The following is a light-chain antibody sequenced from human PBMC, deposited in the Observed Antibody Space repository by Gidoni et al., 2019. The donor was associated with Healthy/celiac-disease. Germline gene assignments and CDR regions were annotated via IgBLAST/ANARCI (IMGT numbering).Light chain of an antibody. Sequence: MTQSPSSLSASVGDRVTITCRASQSISSYLNWYQQKPGKAPKLLTYAASSLQSGVPSRFXXSGXXTDFTLTIXXLQPXDFATXXCQQXYSTXLTFXQGTRLEIK. J-gene: IGKJ5*01. CDR2: AAS. CDR3: QQXYSTXLT. V-gene: IGKV1-39*01. CDR1: QSISSY.